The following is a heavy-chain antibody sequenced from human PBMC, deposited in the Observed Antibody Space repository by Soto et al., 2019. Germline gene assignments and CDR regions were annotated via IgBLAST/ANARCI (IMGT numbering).Heavy chain of an antibody. CDR3: ARDTVLLWFGELVGEKTYYYGMDV. D-gene: IGHD3-10*01. V-gene: IGHV1-8*01. J-gene: IGHJ6*02. CDR2: MNPNTGNT. Sequence: GASVKVSCKASGYPFSSYDINWVRQASGQGLEWMGWMNPNTGNTGYAQKFQGRVTMTRNTSISTAYMELSSLRSEDTAVYYCARDTVLLWFGELVGEKTYYYGMDVWG. CDR1: GYPFSSYD.